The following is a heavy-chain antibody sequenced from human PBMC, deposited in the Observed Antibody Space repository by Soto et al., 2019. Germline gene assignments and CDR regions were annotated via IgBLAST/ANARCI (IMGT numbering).Heavy chain of an antibody. CDR3: ALGLFNAGDAFDI. CDR1: GGTFSSYA. D-gene: IGHD2-21*01. J-gene: IGHJ3*02. V-gene: IGHV1-69*13. Sequence: SVKVSCKASGGTFSSYAISWVRQAPGQGLEWMGGIIPIFGTANYAQKFQGRVTITADESTSTAYMELSSLRSEDTAVYYCALGLFNAGDAFDIWGQGTMVTVSS. CDR2: IIPIFGTA.